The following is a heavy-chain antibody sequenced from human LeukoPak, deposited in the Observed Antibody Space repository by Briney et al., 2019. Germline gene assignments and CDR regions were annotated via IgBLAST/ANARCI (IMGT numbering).Heavy chain of an antibody. CDR3: ARLEYCSGGSCYPPAEYFQH. CDR2: IYPGDSDT. V-gene: IGHV5-51*01. CDR1: GYSFTSYW. Sequence: GESLKISCKGSGYSFTSYWIGWVRQMPGKGLEWMGIIYPGDSDTRYSPSFQGQVTISADKSISTAYLQWSSLKASDTAMYYCARLEYCSGGSCYPPAEYFQHWGQGTLVTVSS. D-gene: IGHD2-15*01. J-gene: IGHJ1*01.